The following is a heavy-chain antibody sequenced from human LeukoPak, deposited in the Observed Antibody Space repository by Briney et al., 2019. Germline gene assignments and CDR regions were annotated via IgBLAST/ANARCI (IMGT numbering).Heavy chain of an antibody. D-gene: IGHD5-18*01. J-gene: IGHJ5*02. CDR3: ARDVDTAMVP. Sequence: SGTLSLTCTVSGGSISSYYWSWIRQPPGKGLEWIGYIYYSGSTNYNPSLKSRVTISVDTSKNQFSLKLSSVTAADTAVYYCARDVDTAMVPWGQGTLVTVSS. CDR2: IYYSGST. CDR1: GGSISSYY. V-gene: IGHV4-59*01.